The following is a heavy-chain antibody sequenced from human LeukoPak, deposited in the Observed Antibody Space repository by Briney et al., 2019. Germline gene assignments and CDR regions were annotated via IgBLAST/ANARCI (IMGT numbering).Heavy chain of an antibody. CDR2: ISGSGGST. D-gene: IGHD6-19*01. V-gene: IGHV3-23*01. CDR3: AADAIWYSSGWYGNGPPKGVDY. Sequence: PGGSLRLSCAASGFTFSDYYMSWIRQAPGKGLEWVSAISGSGGSTYYADSVKGRFTISRDNSKNTLYLQMNSLRAEDTAVYYCAADAIWYSSGWYGNGPPKGVDYWGQGTLVTVSS. J-gene: IGHJ4*02. CDR1: GFTFSDYY.